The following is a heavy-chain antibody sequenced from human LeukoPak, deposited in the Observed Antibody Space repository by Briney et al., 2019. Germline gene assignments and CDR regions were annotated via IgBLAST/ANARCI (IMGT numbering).Heavy chain of an antibody. Sequence: GGSLRLSCAASGFTFSSYAMHWVRQAPGNGLEWVAVISYDGSNKYYADSVKGRFTISRDNSKNTLYLQMNSLRAEDTAVYYCARDAQWLTRRGFDPWGQGTLVTVSS. D-gene: IGHD6-19*01. J-gene: IGHJ5*02. V-gene: IGHV3-30*04. CDR3: ARDAQWLTRRGFDP. CDR2: ISYDGSNK. CDR1: GFTFSSYA.